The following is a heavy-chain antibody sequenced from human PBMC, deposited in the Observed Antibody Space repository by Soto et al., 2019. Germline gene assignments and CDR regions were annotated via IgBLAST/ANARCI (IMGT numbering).Heavy chain of an antibody. V-gene: IGHV4-31*03. CDR1: GGSISSGGYY. J-gene: IGHJ2*01. D-gene: IGHD4-17*01. CDR3: ARVAEPLNDYGWYFDL. Sequence: TLSLTCTVSGGSISSGGYYWSWIRQHPGKGLEWIGYIYYSGSTYYNPSLKSRVTISVDTSKNQFSLKLSSVTAADTAVYYCARVAEPLNDYGWYFDLWGRGTLVTVPQ. CDR2: IYYSGST.